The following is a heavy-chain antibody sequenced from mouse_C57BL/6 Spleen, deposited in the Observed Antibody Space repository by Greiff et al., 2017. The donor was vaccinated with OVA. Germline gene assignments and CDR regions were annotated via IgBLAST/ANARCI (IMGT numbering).Heavy chain of an antibody. J-gene: IGHJ3*01. CDR1: GYTFTSYW. D-gene: IGHD1-1*01. V-gene: IGHV1-61*01. CDR2: IYPSDSET. CDR3: ARVYYYGSSSAWFAY. Sequence: QVQLQQPGAELVRPGSSVKLSCKASGYTFTSYWMDWVKQRPGQGLEWIGNIYPSDSETHYNQKFKDKATLTVDKSSSTAYMQLSSLTSEDSAVYYCARVYYYGSSSAWFAYWGQGTLVTVSA.